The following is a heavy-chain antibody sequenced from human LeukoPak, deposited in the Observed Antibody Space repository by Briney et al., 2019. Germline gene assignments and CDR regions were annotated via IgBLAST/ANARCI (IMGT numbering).Heavy chain of an antibody. J-gene: IGHJ3*02. Sequence: GGSLRLSCAASGFTFSNHDMTWIRQAPGKGLECVSVISHSGVSTNYADSGKGRFTTSRDKAKNSLYLQMNILRAEDRAVYYCVRKSPDDAFDIWGQGTMGTVSS. CDR3: VRKSPDDAFDI. CDR2: ISHSGVST. CDR1: GFTFSNHD. V-gene: IGHV3-11*06.